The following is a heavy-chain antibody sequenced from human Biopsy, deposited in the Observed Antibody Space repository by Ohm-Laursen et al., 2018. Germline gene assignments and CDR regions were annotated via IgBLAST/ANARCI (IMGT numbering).Heavy chain of an antibody. D-gene: IGHD3-16*01. CDR2: IRPLNGDT. V-gene: IGHV1-18*01. CDR3: ARESNPKRMGD. J-gene: IGHJ4*02. CDR1: GYNFISYS. Sequence: ASVKVSCKTSGYNFISYSINWVRQAPGQGLEWMGWIRPLNGDTKYGQKFQDRVTMTTDTSTSTVYMELTSLRSDDTAVYYCARESNPKRMGDWGQGTLVTVSS.